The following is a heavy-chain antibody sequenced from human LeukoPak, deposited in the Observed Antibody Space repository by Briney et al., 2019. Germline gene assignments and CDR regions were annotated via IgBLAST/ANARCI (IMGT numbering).Heavy chain of an antibody. D-gene: IGHD4-17*01. CDR3: ARVEGHDYGDPFDY. J-gene: IGHJ4*02. V-gene: IGHV3-48*02. Sequence: GGSLRLSCAASGFTFSSHSMNWVRQAPGKGLEWVSYISSSSSTIYYADSVKGRFTISRDNAKNSLYLQMNSLRDEDTAVYYCARVEGHDYGDPFDYWGQGTLVTVSS. CDR1: GFTFSSHS. CDR2: ISSSSSTI.